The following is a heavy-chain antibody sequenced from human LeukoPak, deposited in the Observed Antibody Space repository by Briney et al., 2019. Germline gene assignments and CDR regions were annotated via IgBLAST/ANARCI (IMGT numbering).Heavy chain of an antibody. J-gene: IGHJ4*02. V-gene: IGHV3-73*01. CDR2: IRSKANSYAT. CDR1: GFTFSGSA. CDR3: TSPPGHYGSGPSDY. D-gene: IGHD3-10*01. Sequence: PGGSLRLSRAASGFTFSGSAMHWVRQASGKGLEWVGRIRSKANSYATAYAASVKGRFTISRDDSKNTAYLQMNSLKTEDTAVYYCTSPPGHYGSGPSDYWGQGTLVTVSS.